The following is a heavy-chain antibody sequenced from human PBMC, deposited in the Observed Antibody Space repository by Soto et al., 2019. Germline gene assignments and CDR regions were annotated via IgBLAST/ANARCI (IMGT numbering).Heavy chain of an antibody. CDR1: GYSFTSYW. V-gene: IGHV5-51*01. CDR3: ARAFDLYYESSGFWVNFDY. Sequence: GESLKISCKGSGYSFTSYWIGWVRQMPGKGLEWMGIIYPGDSDTRYSPSFQGQVTISADKSISTAYLQWSSLKASDTAMYYCARAFDLYYESSGFWVNFDYWGQGTLVTVSS. CDR2: IYPGDSDT. D-gene: IGHD3-22*01. J-gene: IGHJ4*02.